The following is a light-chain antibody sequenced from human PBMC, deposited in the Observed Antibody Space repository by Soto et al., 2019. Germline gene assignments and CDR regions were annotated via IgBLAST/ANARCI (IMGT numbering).Light chain of an antibody. Sequence: QSALTQPASVSVSPGQSITISCTGTSSDVGGYNYVSWYQQHPGKAPKLMIYDVSNRPSGVSNRFSGSKSGNTASLTISGLQAEDEADYYCSSYTSSSPLVVFGGGTKLTV. CDR1: SSDVGGYNY. V-gene: IGLV2-14*01. J-gene: IGLJ2*01. CDR2: DVS. CDR3: SSYTSSSPLVV.